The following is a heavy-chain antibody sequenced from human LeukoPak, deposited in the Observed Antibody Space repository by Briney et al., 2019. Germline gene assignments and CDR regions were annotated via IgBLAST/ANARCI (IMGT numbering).Heavy chain of an antibody. CDR2: ITTSSSYI. CDR1: GFTFSSYS. Sequence: GGSLRLSCEASGFTFSSYSLNWVRQAPGKGLEWVSSITTSSSYIYYADSVKGRFTISRDNAKNSLYLQMNSLRAEDTAVYYCARDSSSWFHYYYYYYMDVWGKGTTVTVSS. CDR3: ARDSSSWFHYYYYYYMDV. V-gene: IGHV3-21*01. D-gene: IGHD6-13*01. J-gene: IGHJ6*03.